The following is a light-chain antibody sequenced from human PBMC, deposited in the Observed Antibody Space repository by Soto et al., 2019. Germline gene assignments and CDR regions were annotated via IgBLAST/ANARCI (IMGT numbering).Light chain of an antibody. CDR2: EVN. CDR3: SSYAGGNKV. V-gene: IGLV2-8*01. J-gene: IGLJ3*02. Sequence: QSALTQPPSASGSPGQSVTISCTGTSSDVGGYDFVSWYQKHPGKAPKLLISEVNKRPSGVPDRFSGSKSGNTASLTVSGLQAEDEADYYCSSYAGGNKVFGGGTKVTVL. CDR1: SSDVGGYDF.